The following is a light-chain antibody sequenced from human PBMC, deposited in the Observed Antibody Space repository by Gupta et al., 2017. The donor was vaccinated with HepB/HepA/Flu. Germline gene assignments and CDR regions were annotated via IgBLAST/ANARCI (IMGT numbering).Light chain of an antibody. CDR1: NIGDKS. CDR2: DDS. CDR3: PVWESRSDPVV. J-gene: IGLJ2*01. Sequence: SYVLTQPPSVSVAPGMTAGITCGVNNIGDKSVHWYQKKQGPAPVLVLDDDSDRPSGIPERFACKSAATTAKPTTSMVAAGEEAYYSGPVWESRSDPVVFGGGTKLTVL. V-gene: IGLV3-21*03.